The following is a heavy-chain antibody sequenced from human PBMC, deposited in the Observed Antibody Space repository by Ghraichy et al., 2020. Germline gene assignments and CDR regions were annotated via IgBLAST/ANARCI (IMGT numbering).Heavy chain of an antibody. Sequence: GESLNISCAASGFTFSSYPMHWVRQAPGKGLEWVSTMSSNGKDQFYADSVKGRFTISRDISTNTVYLQMNSLRTEDMALYYCAREGEYYYDSRGSFDSWGQGPLVPFSS. CDR1: GFTFSSYP. CDR3: AREGEYYYDSRGSFDS. J-gene: IGHJ4*01. CDR2: MSSNGKDQ. V-gene: IGHV3-30*04. D-gene: IGHD3-22*01.